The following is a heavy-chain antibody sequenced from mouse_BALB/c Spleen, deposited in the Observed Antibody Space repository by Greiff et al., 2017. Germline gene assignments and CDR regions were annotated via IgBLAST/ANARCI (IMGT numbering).Heavy chain of an antibody. Sequence: EVKVVESGGGLVQPGGSLKLSCAASGFTFSSYGMSWVRQTPDKRLELVATINSNGGSTYYPDSVKGRFTISRDNAKNTLYLQMSSLKSEDTAMYYCASILQWEFHYFDYWGQGTTLTVSS. V-gene: IGHV5-6-3*01. J-gene: IGHJ2*01. D-gene: IGHD1-3*01. CDR3: ASILQWEFHYFDY. CDR1: GFTFSSYG. CDR2: INSNGGST.